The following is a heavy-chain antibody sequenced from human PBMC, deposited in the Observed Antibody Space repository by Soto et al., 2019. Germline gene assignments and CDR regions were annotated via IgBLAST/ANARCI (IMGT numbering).Heavy chain of an antibody. Sequence: LRLSCAASGFTFSTYAMGWVRQAPGKGLEWVSSVTSSPSSMFYADSVKGRFTISRDDAKDSLFLQMNSLRADDTAVYYCAREADFASSGYVLDYWGLGTLVTVSS. CDR1: GFTFSTYA. J-gene: IGHJ4*02. V-gene: IGHV3-21*01. CDR3: AREADFASSGYVLDY. CDR2: VTSSPSSM. D-gene: IGHD3-22*01.